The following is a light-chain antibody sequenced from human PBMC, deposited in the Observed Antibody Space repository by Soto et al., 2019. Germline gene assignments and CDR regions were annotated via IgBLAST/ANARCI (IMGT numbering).Light chain of an antibody. CDR3: QQYNNWPET. V-gene: IGKV3-15*01. CDR1: QSVNSN. J-gene: IGKJ1*01. Sequence: EIVMTQSPATLSVSPGERATLSCRASQSVNSNLAWYQQKPGQAPRLLIYGASTRATDIPARFSGSGSGTEFTLTISSLQSEDFAVYYCQQYNNWPETFGQGTKVEIK. CDR2: GAS.